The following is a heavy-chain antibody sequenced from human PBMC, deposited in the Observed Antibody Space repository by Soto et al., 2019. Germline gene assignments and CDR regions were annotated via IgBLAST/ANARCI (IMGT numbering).Heavy chain of an antibody. J-gene: IGHJ6*03. Sequence: EVQLVESGGGLVQPGRSLRLSCAASGFTFDDYAMHWVRQAPGKGLEWVSGISWNSGSIGYADSVKGRFTISRDNAKNSLYLQMNSLRAEDTALYYCAKDGASSGYEADYYYMDVWGKGTTVTVSS. D-gene: IGHD5-12*01. CDR3: AKDGASSGYEADYYYMDV. CDR2: ISWNSGSI. CDR1: GFTFDDYA. V-gene: IGHV3-9*01.